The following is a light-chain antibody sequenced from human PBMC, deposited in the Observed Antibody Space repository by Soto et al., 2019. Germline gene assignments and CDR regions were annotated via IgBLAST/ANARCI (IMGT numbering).Light chain of an antibody. J-gene: IGKJ2*01. CDR1: QSISTW. CDR3: QQYNSYSPYT. V-gene: IGKV1-5*01. CDR2: DAS. Sequence: DIQMTQSPSTLSASVGDRVTITCRASQSISTWLAWYQQKPGKAPKLLIYDASSLKSGVPSRFSGSGSGTEFTLTISSLQADDFATYSCQQYNSYSPYTFGQGTKLEIK.